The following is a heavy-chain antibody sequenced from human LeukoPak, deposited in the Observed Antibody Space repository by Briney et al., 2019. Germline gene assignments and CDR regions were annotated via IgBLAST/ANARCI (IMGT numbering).Heavy chain of an antibody. CDR3: ASDDYYDFWSGYLH. CDR2: IIPILGIA. CDR1: RGTLSSYA. V-gene: IGHV1-69*04. Sequence: SVKVSCKASRGTLSSYAISWVRQAPGQGLEWMGRIIPILGIANYAQKFQGRVTITADKSTSTAYMELSSLRSEDTAVYYCASDDYYDFWSGYLHWGQGTLVTVSS. J-gene: IGHJ4*02. D-gene: IGHD3-3*01.